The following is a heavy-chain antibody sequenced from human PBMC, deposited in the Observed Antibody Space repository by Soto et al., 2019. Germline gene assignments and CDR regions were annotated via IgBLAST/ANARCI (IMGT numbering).Heavy chain of an antibody. CDR3: ARGQRFSDWFDP. Sequence: QVHLQESGPGLVKPSETLSLNCTVSGGTMNSYYWTWIRQPAGKGLEWIGRIYSSGSTKYNPSLQSRVTMSLDTSKNQFSLRLTSVTAADTAVYYCARGQRFSDWFDPWGPGTLVTVSS. CDR1: GGTMNSYY. CDR2: IYSSGST. V-gene: IGHV4-4*07. D-gene: IGHD2-2*01. J-gene: IGHJ5*02.